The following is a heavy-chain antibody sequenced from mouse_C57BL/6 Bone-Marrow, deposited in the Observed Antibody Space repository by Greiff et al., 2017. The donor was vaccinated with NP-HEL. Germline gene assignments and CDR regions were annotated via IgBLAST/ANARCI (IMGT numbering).Heavy chain of an antibody. D-gene: IGHD2-4*01. CDR2: IWSGGST. CDR1: GFSLTSYG. CDR3: ARNRDYDDYYAMDY. V-gene: IGHV2-2*01. Sequence: VQLQQSGPGLVQPSQSLSITCTVSGFSLTSYGVHWVRQSPGKGLEWLGVIWSGGSTDYNAAFISRLSISKDNSKSQVFFKMNSLQADDTAIYYCARNRDYDDYYAMDYWGQGTSVTVSS. J-gene: IGHJ4*01.